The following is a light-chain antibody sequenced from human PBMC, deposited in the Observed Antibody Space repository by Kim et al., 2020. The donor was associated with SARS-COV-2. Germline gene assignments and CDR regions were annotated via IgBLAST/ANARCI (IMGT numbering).Light chain of an antibody. CDR3: AAWDDSLNGPV. CDR1: SSNIGSNT. J-gene: IGLJ3*02. CDR2: SNN. Sequence: GQRVTISYAGRSSNIGSNTVSWYQPHPGTAPKLLIYSNNQRPSGVPDRFSGSKSGTSASLAISGLQSEDEADYYCAAWDDSLNGPVFGGGTQLTVL. V-gene: IGLV1-44*01.